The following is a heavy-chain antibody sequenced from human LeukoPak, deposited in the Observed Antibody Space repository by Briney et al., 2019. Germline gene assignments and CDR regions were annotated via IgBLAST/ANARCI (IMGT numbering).Heavy chain of an antibody. CDR3: GGTMVRGVPYYFDY. J-gene: IGHJ4*02. CDR1: GFTFSYYG. Sequence: AGGSLRLSCAASGFTFSYYGMYWVRQAPGKRLEWVAFVRYDGNDKYYADSVKGRFTISRDNSKNTLYLQMNSLRAEDTAVYYCGGTMVRGVPYYFDYWGQGTLVTVSS. CDR2: VRYDGNDK. V-gene: IGHV3-30*02. D-gene: IGHD3-10*01.